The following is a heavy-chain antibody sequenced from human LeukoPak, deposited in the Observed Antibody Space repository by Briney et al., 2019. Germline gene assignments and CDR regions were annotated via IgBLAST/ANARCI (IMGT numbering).Heavy chain of an antibody. V-gene: IGHV3-30-3*01. CDR1: GFTFSSYA. D-gene: IGHD1-26*01. Sequence: GGSLRLSCAASGFTFSSYAMHWVRQAPGKGLEWVAVISYDGSNKYYADSVKGRFTISRDNSKNTLYLQMNSLRAEDTAVYYCARDVRYSGSSALDYWGQGTLVTVSS. J-gene: IGHJ4*02. CDR2: ISYDGSNK. CDR3: ARDVRYSGSSALDY.